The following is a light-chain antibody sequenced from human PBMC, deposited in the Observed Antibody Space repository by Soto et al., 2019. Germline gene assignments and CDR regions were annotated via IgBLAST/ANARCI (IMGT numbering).Light chain of an antibody. CDR3: QQYGPYSCT. CDR2: RAS. V-gene: IGKV1-5*03. Sequence: DIQMTQSPSSLSASVGDRVTITCRASQIINTWLAWYQQKPGKAPKLLIYRASNLLSGVPSRFSGSGSGTKFTLTSSSLQPDDFSISYCQQYGPYSCTFGPGNKVDL. CDR1: QIINTW. J-gene: IGKJ3*01.